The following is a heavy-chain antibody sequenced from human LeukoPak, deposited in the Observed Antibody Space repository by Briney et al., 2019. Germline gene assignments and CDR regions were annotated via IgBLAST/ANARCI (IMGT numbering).Heavy chain of an antibody. CDR3: ARSETTDDY. D-gene: IGHD4-11*01. Sequence: KTGGSLRLSCAASGFTFSSYAMSWVRQAPGKGLEWIGEINHSGSTNYNPSLKSRVTISVDTSKNQFSLKLSSVTAADTAVYYCARSETTDDYWGQGTLVTVSS. V-gene: IGHV4-34*01. J-gene: IGHJ4*02. CDR1: GFTFSSYA. CDR2: INHSGST.